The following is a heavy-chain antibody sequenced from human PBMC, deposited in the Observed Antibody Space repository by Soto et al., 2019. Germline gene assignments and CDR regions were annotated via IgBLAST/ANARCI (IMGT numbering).Heavy chain of an antibody. CDR3: VYSTGWYRLDL. J-gene: IGHJ3*01. CDR1: GDSISSSRW. D-gene: IGHD6-19*01. Sequence: QVQLQESGPGLVKPTVTLSLTCDVSGDSISSSRWWTWVRQPPGKGLELIGDSFHTGNTNDTPSLMSRVTISVEKSKNQFSLKLTSVTAADSSVYYCVYSTGWYRLDLWGQGTLVTVSS. CDR2: SFHTGNT. V-gene: IGHV4-4*02.